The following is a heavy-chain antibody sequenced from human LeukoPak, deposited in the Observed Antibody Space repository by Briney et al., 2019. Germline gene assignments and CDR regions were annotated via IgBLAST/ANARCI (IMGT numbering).Heavy chain of an antibody. D-gene: IGHD2-8*01. CDR1: GYTFTNYG. Sequence: ASVKVSCKASGYTFTNYGISWVRRAPGQGLEWMGWISADNGNTIYAQKVQGRVTMTTETSTNTAYMELGSLRSDDTAVYYCVRDQCTNGVCYLGYWGQGTLVTVSS. J-gene: IGHJ4*02. CDR3: VRDQCTNGVCYLGY. V-gene: IGHV1-18*01. CDR2: ISADNGNT.